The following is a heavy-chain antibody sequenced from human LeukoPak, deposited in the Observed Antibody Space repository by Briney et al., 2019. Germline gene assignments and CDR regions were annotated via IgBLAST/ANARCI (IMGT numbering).Heavy chain of an antibody. CDR2: FDPEDGET. CDR3: AMYYYGSGPYWFDP. V-gene: IGHV1-24*01. CDR1: GYTLTELS. D-gene: IGHD3-10*01. J-gene: IGHJ5*02. Sequence: GASVKVSCKVSGYTLTELSMHWVRQAPGKGLEWMGGFDPEDGETIYAQKFQGRVTMTEDTSTDTAYMELSSLRSEDTAVYYCAMYYYGSGPYWFDPWGQGTLVTVSS.